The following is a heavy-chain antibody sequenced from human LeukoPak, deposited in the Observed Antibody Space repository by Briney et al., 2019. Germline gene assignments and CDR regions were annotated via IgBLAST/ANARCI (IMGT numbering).Heavy chain of an antibody. J-gene: IGHJ4*02. CDR3: ATRTGASPYYFDY. CDR2: ISGSGSST. V-gene: IGHV3-23*01. Sequence: GGSLRLSCAASGFTFSSYSMNWVRQAPGKGLEWVSGISGSGSSTYYADSVKGRFTISRDNSKNTMYVQMNSLRAEDTALYYCATRTGASPYYFDYWGQGILVTVSS. CDR1: GFTFSSYS. D-gene: IGHD1-1*01.